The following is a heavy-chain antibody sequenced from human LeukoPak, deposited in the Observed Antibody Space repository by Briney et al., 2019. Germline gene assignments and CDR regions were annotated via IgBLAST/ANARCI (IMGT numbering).Heavy chain of an antibody. J-gene: IGHJ3*02. CDR1: GFTFSSYW. CDR3: ARGIRITMIVVVNAFDI. V-gene: IGHV3-21*01. D-gene: IGHD3-22*01. CDR2: ISSSSSYI. Sequence: PGGSLRLSCAASGFTFSSYWMSWVRQAPGKGLEWVSSISSSSSYIYYADSVKGRFTISRDNAKNSLYLQMNSLRAEDTAVYYCARGIRITMIVVVNAFDIWGQGTVVTASS.